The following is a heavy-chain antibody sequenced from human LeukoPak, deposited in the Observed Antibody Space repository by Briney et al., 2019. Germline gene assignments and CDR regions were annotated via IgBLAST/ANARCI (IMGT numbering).Heavy chain of an antibody. Sequence: GGSLRLSGAASGFTFSNAWMSWVRQAPGKGLEWVGRIKSKTDGGTTDYAAPVKGRFTISRDDSKNTLYLQMNSLKTEDTAVYYCTTLSGQLLYSGDVDYWGQGTLVTVSS. CDR1: GFTFSNAW. V-gene: IGHV3-15*01. D-gene: IGHD2-2*02. CDR3: TTLSGQLLYSGDVDY. J-gene: IGHJ4*02. CDR2: IKSKTDGGTT.